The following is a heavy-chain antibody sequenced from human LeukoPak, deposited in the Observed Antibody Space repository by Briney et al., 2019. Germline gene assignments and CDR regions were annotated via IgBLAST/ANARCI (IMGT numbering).Heavy chain of an antibody. CDR1: GFTFSSYE. CDR3: AELGITMIGGV. V-gene: IGHV3-48*03. CDR2: ISSSDSTI. D-gene: IGHD3-10*02. J-gene: IGHJ6*04. Sequence: GGSLRLSCAASGFTFSSYEMHWVRQAPGKGLERVSYISSSDSTIYYADPVKGRFTISRDNAKNSLYLQMNSLRAEDMAVYYCAELGITMIGGVWGKGTTVTISS.